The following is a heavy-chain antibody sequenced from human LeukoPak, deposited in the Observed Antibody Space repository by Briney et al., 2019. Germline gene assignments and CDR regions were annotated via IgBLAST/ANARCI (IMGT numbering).Heavy chain of an antibody. CDR1: GFTVSSNY. CDR3: AREGDGYCSSTSCYPDY. Sequence: GGSLRLSCAASGFTVSSNYMGWVRQAPGKGLEWVSSICSSSSYIYYADSVKGRFTISRDNAKNSLYLQMNSLRAEDTAVYYCAREGDGYCSSTSCYPDYWGQGTLVTVSS. CDR2: ICSSSSYI. V-gene: IGHV3-21*01. D-gene: IGHD2-2*01. J-gene: IGHJ4*02.